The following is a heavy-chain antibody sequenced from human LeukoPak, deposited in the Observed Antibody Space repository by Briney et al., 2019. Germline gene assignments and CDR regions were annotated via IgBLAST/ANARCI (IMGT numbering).Heavy chain of an antibody. Sequence: GGSLRLSCAASGFTFSSYGMHWVRQAPGKGLEWVSAISGSGGSTYYADSVKGRFTISRDNSKNTLYLQMNSLRAEDTAVYYCAKIYDYVWGSYMPNDYWGQGTLVTVSS. J-gene: IGHJ4*02. D-gene: IGHD3-16*01. V-gene: IGHV3-23*01. CDR1: GFTFSSYG. CDR3: AKIYDYVWGSYMPNDY. CDR2: ISGSGGST.